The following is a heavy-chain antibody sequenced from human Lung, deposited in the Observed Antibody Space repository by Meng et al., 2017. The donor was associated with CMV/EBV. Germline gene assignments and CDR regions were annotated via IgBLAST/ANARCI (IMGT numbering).Heavy chain of an antibody. V-gene: IGHV1-18*01. Sequence: ASXXVSXKASGYTXTSYGISWVRQAPGQGLEWMGWISAYNGNTNYAQKLQGRVTMTTDTSTSTAYMGLSRLTSDDTAVYYCARDLAGSTYYDILTGYNYYRYGMDVXGQGXTVTVSS. CDR2: ISAYNGNT. J-gene: IGHJ6*02. CDR1: GYTXTSYG. CDR3: ARDLAGSTYYDILTGYNYYRYGMDV. D-gene: IGHD3-9*01.